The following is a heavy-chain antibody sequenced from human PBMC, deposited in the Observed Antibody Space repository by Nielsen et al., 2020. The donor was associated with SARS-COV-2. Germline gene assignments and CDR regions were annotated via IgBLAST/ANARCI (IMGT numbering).Heavy chain of an antibody. CDR2: ISSSSGYT. D-gene: IGHD6-19*01. CDR3: ARVAEAVAGRLTLDP. CDR1: GFTFSDYY. J-gene: IGHJ5*02. V-gene: IGHV3-11*05. Sequence: GESLKISCAASGFTFSDYYMSWIRQAPGKGLEWVSYISSSSGYTNYADSVKGRFTISRDNAKNSLYLQMNSLRAEDTAVYYCARVAEAVAGRLTLDPWGQGTLVTVSS.